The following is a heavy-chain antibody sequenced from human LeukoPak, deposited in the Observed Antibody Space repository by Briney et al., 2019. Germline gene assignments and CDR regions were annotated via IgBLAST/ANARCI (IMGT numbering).Heavy chain of an antibody. J-gene: IGHJ4*02. CDR1: GGSISSYY. Sequence: SETLSLTCTVSGGSISSYYWSWIRQPPGKGLEWIGYIYYSGSTNYNPSLKSRVTISVDTSKNQFSLKLSSVTAADTAVYYCARLGRRGWYYFDYWGQGTLVTVSS. D-gene: IGHD6-19*01. V-gene: IGHV4-59*01. CDR2: IYYSGST. CDR3: ARLGRRGWYYFDY.